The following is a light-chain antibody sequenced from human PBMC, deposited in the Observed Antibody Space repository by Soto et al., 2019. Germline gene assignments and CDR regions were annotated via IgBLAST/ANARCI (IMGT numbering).Light chain of an antibody. CDR2: GNS. Sequence: QPVLTQPPSVSGAPGQRVTISCTRSSSNIGAGYDVHWYQQLPGTAPKLLIYGNSNRPSGVPDRFSGSKSGTSASLAIPGLQAEDEADYYCQSYDSSLSGVVFGGGTKLTVL. J-gene: IGLJ2*01. CDR3: QSYDSSLSGVV. V-gene: IGLV1-40*01. CDR1: SSNIGAGYD.